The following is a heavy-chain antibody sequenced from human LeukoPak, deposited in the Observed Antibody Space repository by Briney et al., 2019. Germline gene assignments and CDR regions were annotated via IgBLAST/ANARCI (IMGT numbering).Heavy chain of an antibody. J-gene: IGHJ4*02. V-gene: IGHV4-39*01. Sequence: SETLSLTCTVSGGSISSSSYYWGWIRQPPGKGLEWIVSIYYSGSTYYNPSLKSRVTISVDTSKNQFSLKLSSVTAADTAVYYCASLAAGSLDYWGQGTLVTVSS. CDR3: ASLAAGSLDY. CDR2: IYYSGST. CDR1: GGSISSSSYY. D-gene: IGHD6-19*01.